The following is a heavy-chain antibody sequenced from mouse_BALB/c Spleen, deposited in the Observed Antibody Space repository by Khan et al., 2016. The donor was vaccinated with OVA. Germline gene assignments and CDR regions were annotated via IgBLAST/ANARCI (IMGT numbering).Heavy chain of an antibody. Sequence: LQLEESGGDLVKPGGSLKLSCAASGFTFSSYSMSWVRQTPDKRLEWVATISSGGDYPYYSDSVKGRFTISRDNAKNTLYLQMSSLKSEDTAMCYCASHLTGSFAYWGQGTLVTVSA. CDR3: ASHLTGSFAY. CDR1: GFTFSSYS. CDR2: ISSGGDYP. J-gene: IGHJ3*01. V-gene: IGHV5-6*01. D-gene: IGHD4-1*01.